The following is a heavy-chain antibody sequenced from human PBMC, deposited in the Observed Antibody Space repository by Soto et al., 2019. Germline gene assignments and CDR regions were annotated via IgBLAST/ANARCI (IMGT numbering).Heavy chain of an antibody. V-gene: IGHV1-24*01. CDR3: ATDGLAAAGFYGMDV. CDR1: GYTLTELS. Sequence: ASVKVSCKVSGYTLTELSMHWVRQAPGKGLEWMGGFDPEDGETIYAQKFQGRVTMTEDTSTDTVYMELSSLRSEDTAVYYCATDGLAAAGFYGMDVWGQGTTVTVSS. D-gene: IGHD6-13*01. J-gene: IGHJ6*02. CDR2: FDPEDGET.